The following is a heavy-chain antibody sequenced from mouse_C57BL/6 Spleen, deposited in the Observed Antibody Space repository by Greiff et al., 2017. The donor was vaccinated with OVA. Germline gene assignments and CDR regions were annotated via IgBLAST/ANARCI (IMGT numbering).Heavy chain of an antibody. CDR1: GFTFSSYG. CDR3: ARHEGSGYAMDY. J-gene: IGHJ4*01. D-gene: IGHD3-2*02. Sequence: EVQLMESGGDLVKPGGSLKLSCAASGFTFSSYGMSWVRQTPDKRLEWVATISSGGSYTYYPDSVKGRFTISRDNAKNTLYLQMSSLKSEDTAMYYCARHEGSGYAMDYWGQGTSVTVSS. CDR2: ISSGGSYT. V-gene: IGHV5-6*01.